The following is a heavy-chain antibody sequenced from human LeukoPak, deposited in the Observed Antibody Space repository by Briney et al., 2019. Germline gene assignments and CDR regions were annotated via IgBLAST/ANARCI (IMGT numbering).Heavy chain of an antibody. CDR2: IIPIFGTA. CDR3: AQSDPAAGYQTLEYYFDY. CDR1: GYTFTTYG. V-gene: IGHV1-69*13. Sequence: ASVKVSCKASGYTFTTYGISWVRQAPGQGLEWMGGIIPIFGTANYAQKFQGRVTITADESTSTAYMELSSLRSEDTAVYYCAQSDPAAGYQTLEYYFDYWGQGTLVTVSS. D-gene: IGHD6-13*01. J-gene: IGHJ4*02.